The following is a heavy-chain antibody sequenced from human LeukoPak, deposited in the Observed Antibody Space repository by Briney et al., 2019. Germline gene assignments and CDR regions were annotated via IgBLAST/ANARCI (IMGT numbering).Heavy chain of an antibody. J-gene: IGHJ5*02. CDR1: GYTFTGYY. CDR3: ARDFDYHLLRSDP. D-gene: IGHD3-9*01. CDR2: INPNSGAT. Sequence: VASVKVSCKASGYTFTGYYLHWVRQAPGQGLEWMGWINPNSGATNYAQKFQGRVTMTRDTSTSTAYMELSRLISDDTAVYYCARDFDYHLLRSDPWGQGTLVTVSS. V-gene: IGHV1-2*02.